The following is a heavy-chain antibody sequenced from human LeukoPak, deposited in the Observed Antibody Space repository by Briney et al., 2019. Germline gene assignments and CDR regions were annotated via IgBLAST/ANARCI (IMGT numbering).Heavy chain of an antibody. CDR1: GHTFTGYY. J-gene: IGHJ4*02. CDR2: INPNSGGT. Sequence: GASVKVSCKASGHTFTGYYMHWVRQAPGQGLEWMGRINPNSGGTNYAQKFQGRVTMTRDTSISTAYMELSRLRSDDTAVYYCAREYCSSTSCYKTFDYWGQGTLVTVSS. D-gene: IGHD2-2*02. CDR3: AREYCSSTSCYKTFDY. V-gene: IGHV1-2*06.